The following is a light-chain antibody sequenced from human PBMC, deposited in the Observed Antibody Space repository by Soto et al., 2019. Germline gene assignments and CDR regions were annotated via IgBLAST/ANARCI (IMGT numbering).Light chain of an antibody. Sequence: QSALTQPASVSGSPGQSITISCTGTSSDVGGYNYVSWYQQHPGKAPKLMIYEVSNRPSGVSNRFSGSKSGNTASPTISGLQAEDEADYYCSSYTSSNTVVFGGGTQLTVL. J-gene: IGLJ2*01. CDR2: EVS. CDR3: SSYTSSNTVV. V-gene: IGLV2-14*01. CDR1: SSDVGGYNY.